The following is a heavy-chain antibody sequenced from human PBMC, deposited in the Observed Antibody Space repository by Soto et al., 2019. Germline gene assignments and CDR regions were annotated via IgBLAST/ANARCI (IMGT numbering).Heavy chain of an antibody. CDR1: GFTFSSYS. D-gene: IGHD6-19*01. CDR3: ASAPLQPPITYSIGCYSDYYYYYYMDV. CDR2: ISSSSSYI. J-gene: IGHJ6*03. Sequence: GGSLRLSCAASGFTFSSYSMNWVRQAPGKGLEWVSSISSSSSYIYYADSVKGRFTISRDNAKNSLYLQMNSLRAEDTAVYYSASAPLQPPITYSIGCYSDYYYYYYMDVWGKGTPVTVSS. V-gene: IGHV3-21*01.